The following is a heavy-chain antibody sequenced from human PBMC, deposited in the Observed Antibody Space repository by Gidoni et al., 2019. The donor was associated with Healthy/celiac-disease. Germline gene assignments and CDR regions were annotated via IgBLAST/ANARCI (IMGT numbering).Heavy chain of an antibody. J-gene: IGHJ6*02. Sequence: EVQLVESGGGLVQPGGSIKLSCSASGSTFCTPSMHWVLQASGKGLEWVGCIKSKVENYATAYAASVQGRFTISRDDSNNVAYLQMNSLKTEDTAVYYCTRLSPVVGGENHYYGMDVWGHGTTITVSS. V-gene: IGHV3-73*02. CDR2: IKSKVENYAT. CDR1: GSTFCTPS. D-gene: IGHD2-15*01. CDR3: TRLSPVVGGENHYYGMDV.